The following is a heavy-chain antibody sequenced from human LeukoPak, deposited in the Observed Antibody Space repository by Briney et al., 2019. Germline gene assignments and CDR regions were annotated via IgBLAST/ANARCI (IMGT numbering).Heavy chain of an antibody. V-gene: IGHV3-23*01. J-gene: IGHJ4*02. CDR2: ITGSGGTT. CDR3: ARVPDYGDYYFDY. CDR1: GFAFSNYG. D-gene: IGHD4-17*01. Sequence: QTGGSLRLSCAASGFAFSNYGMNWVRQAPGKGLEWVSGITGSGGTTYYADSVKGRFTISRDNSKNTLYLQMNSLRAEDTAVYYCARVPDYGDYYFDYWGQGTLVTVSS.